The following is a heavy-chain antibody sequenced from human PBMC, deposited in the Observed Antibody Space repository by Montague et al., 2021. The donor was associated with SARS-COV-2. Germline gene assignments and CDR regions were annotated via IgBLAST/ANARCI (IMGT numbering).Heavy chain of an antibody. D-gene: IGHD3-22*01. Sequence: PALVKPTQTLTLTCTFSGFSLSTSGVGVGWIRQPPGKALEWLALIYWDDDKRYSPSLKSRLTITKDTSKNQVVLTMTNMDPVDTATYYCAHIRYYYYDSSGYRVYYFDYWGQGTLVTVSS. V-gene: IGHV2-5*02. J-gene: IGHJ4*02. CDR3: AHIRYYYYDSSGYRVYYFDY. CDR2: IYWDDDK. CDR1: GFSLSTSGVG.